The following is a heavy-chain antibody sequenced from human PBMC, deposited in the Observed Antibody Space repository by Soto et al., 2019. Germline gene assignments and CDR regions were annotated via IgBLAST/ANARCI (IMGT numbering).Heavy chain of an antibody. CDR3: ATSGYDKFVDY. D-gene: IGHD5-12*01. Sequence: GWSLRLSCAASGFSFIGSSMHWVRQASGKGLEWVGRMRSRANSYATTYAESVKGRFTISRDDSKNTAYLQMNSLKTEDTAVYYCATSGYDKFVDYWGQGTLVTVSS. CDR2: MRSRANSYAT. V-gene: IGHV3-73*01. CDR1: GFSFIGSS. J-gene: IGHJ4*02.